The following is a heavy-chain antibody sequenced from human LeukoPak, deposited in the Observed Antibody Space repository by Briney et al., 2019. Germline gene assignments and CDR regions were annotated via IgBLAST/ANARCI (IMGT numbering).Heavy chain of an antibody. CDR3: ASGQEYYDFWSGFRGGAFDI. J-gene: IGHJ3*02. Sequence: GGSLRLSCAASGFTFSSYAMHWVRQAPGKGLEWVAVISYDGSSKYYADSVKGRFTISRDNAKNSLYLQMNSLRAEDTAVYYCASGQEYYDFWSGFRGGAFDIWGQGTMVTVSS. V-gene: IGHV3-30*04. D-gene: IGHD3-3*01. CDR1: GFTFSSYA. CDR2: ISYDGSSK.